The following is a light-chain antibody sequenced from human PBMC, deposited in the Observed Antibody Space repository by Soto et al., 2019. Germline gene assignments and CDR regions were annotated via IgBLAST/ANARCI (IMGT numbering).Light chain of an antibody. CDR1: ESVSTSY. CDR2: GAS. V-gene: IGKV3D-20*02. Sequence: EIVLTQSPGTLSLSPGERATLSCRASESVSTSYLAWYQQKPGQAPRLLIYGASGRATGIPDRFSVSASGTDFTLTISSLEPEDFAVYYCQQRSNWPITFGQGTRLEIK. J-gene: IGKJ5*01. CDR3: QQRSNWPIT.